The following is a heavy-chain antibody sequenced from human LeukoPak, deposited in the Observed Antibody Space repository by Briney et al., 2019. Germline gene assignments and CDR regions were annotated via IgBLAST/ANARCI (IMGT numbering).Heavy chain of an antibody. Sequence: GGSLRLSCTVSGFTFNNHWMSWVRQAPGKGLEWVANIKEDGGETSYLDSVKGRFAISRDNARNSLYLQMDNLRVEDTAVYYCARYNNGPSDYWGQRTLVTVSS. CDR1: GFTFNNHW. J-gene: IGHJ4*02. V-gene: IGHV3-7*01. CDR2: IKEDGGET. CDR3: ARYNNGPSDY. D-gene: IGHD2-8*01.